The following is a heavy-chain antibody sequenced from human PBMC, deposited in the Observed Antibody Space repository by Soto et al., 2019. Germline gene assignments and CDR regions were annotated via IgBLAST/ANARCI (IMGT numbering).Heavy chain of an antibody. CDR1: RFTFSYYA. J-gene: IGHJ4*02. CDR3: ARDGIGGTVFRGYLDY. Sequence: PGGSLRLSCAASRFTFSYYAMHWIRQAPGKGLEWVAVILSDGSKQYHAESVKGRFTISRDNSKNTLYLQMNTLGAEDTAVYYCARDGIGGTVFRGYLDYWGRGTVVTVSS. V-gene: IGHV3-30-3*01. D-gene: IGHD1-7*01. CDR2: ILSDGSKQ.